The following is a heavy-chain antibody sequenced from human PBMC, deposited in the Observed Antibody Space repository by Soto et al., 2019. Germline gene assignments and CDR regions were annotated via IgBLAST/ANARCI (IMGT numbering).Heavy chain of an antibody. D-gene: IGHD1-1*01. CDR1: GYTFSTYR. V-gene: IGHV1-3*01. J-gene: IGHJ6*02. CDR2: LNGGTGQT. Sequence: ASVKVSCKASGYTFSTYRMHWVRQAPGQSLEWMGWLNGGTGQTRYSQRFQDRVIITRDTSASTGYMELSSLRSEDTAVYYCARGKGMEENYFYYGLDIWGQGTTVTVSS. CDR3: ARGKGMEENYFYYGLDI.